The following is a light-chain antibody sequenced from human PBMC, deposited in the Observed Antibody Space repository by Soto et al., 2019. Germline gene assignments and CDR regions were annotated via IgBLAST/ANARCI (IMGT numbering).Light chain of an antibody. CDR1: QSVAGN. V-gene: IGKV3-15*01. J-gene: IGKJ3*01. CDR3: QQYNDWPQFT. Sequence: EIVMTQSPATLSVSPGDRATLSCRASQSVAGNLAWYQQIPGRAPRLLIYGTSTRATGIPARFSGSGSGTVFTLTITSLQSGDFAVYYCQQYNDWPQFTFGPGTTVDIK. CDR2: GTS.